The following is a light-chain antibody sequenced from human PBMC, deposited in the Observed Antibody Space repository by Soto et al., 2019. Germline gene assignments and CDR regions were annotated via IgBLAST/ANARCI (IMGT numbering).Light chain of an antibody. Sequence: QSVLTQPPSTSGTPGQRVTIPCSGSGSNIGRNSVTWYQRLPGTAPKLLVYRNNQRPSGVPERFSGSKSGTSASLAISDLQSEDEADYYCATWGDSLSGVEFGGGTKLTVL. CDR3: ATWGDSLSGVE. CDR1: GSNIGRNS. V-gene: IGLV1-44*01. CDR2: RNN. J-gene: IGLJ3*02.